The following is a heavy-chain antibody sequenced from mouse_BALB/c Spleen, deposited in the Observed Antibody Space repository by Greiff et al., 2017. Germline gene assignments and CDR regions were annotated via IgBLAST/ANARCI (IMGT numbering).Heavy chain of an antibody. D-gene: IGHD2-10*02. CDR1: GYTFTDYW. V-gene: IGHV1-69*01. J-gene: IGHJ1*01. CDR2: IDTSDSYT. CDR3: ARPYGNWYFDV. Sequence: VQLQQPGAELVMPGASVKMSCKASGYTFTDYWMHWVKQRPGQGLEWIGAIDTSDSYTSYNQKFKGKATLTVDESSSTAYMQLSSLTSEDSAVYYCARPYGNWYFDVWGAGTTVTVSS.